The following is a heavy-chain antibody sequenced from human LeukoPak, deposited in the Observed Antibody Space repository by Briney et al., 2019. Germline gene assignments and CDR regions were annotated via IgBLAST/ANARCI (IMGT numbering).Heavy chain of an antibody. CDR1: GFTFSSYD. V-gene: IGHV3-23*01. D-gene: IGHD2-2*01. CDR3: ARAPVLCSSTSCYDQYFDY. Sequence: GGSLRLSCAASGFTFSSYDMTWVRQAPGKGLEWVSCLTAGGDNTYYADSVKGRFTISRDNSKNTLYLQMNSLRAEDTAVYYCARAPVLCSSTSCYDQYFDYWGQGTLVTVSS. CDR2: LTAGGDNT. J-gene: IGHJ4*02.